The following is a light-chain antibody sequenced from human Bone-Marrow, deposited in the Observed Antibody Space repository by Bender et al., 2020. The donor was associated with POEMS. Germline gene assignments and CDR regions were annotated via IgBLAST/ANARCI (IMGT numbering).Light chain of an antibody. CDR1: TLEKQY. CDR3: QSADNTMTSVL. Sequence: SHELTQPPSVSVSPGQTVRITCSGDTLEKQYGYWYQQKAGQAPMLVIYKDTERPSRIPERFSGSSSGTTVTLTISGVKTEDEADYYCQSADNTMTSVLFGGGTRLTVL. V-gene: IGLV3-25*03. J-gene: IGLJ2*01. CDR2: KDT.